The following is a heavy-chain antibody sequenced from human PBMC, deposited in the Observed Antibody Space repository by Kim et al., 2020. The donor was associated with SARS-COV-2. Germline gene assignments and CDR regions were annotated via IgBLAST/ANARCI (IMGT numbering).Heavy chain of an antibody. D-gene: IGHD3-22*01. CDR1: GGTFSSYA. J-gene: IGHJ4*02. V-gene: IGHV1-69*13. CDR2: IIPIFGTA. Sequence: SVKVSCKASGGTFSSYAISWVRQAPGQGLEWMGGIIPIFGTANYAQKFQGRVTITADESTSTAYMELSSLRSEDTAVYYCARELKLGRYYDSSGYLLGYWGQGTLVTVSS. CDR3: ARELKLGRYYDSSGYLLGY.